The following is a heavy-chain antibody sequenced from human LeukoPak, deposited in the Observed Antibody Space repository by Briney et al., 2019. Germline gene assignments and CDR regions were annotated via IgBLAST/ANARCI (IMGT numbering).Heavy chain of an antibody. Sequence: SGGSLRLSCTASGFTFSSYGMHWVRQAPGKGLEWVAFIRYDGSNKYYADSVKGRFTISRDNSKNTLYLQMNSLRAEDTAVYYCAREPGSSWYYFDYWGQGTLVTVSS. J-gene: IGHJ4*02. CDR3: AREPGSSWYYFDY. D-gene: IGHD6-13*01. CDR1: GFTFSSYG. V-gene: IGHV3-30*02. CDR2: IRYDGSNK.